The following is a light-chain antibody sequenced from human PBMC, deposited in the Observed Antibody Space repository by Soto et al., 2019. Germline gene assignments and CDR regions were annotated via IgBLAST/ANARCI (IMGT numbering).Light chain of an antibody. CDR2: DVS. V-gene: IGLV2-14*03. CDR3: SSYTSSSPYV. Sequence: QSVRNQPASVFGSPGQSITISFPGTSSDVGGYNYVSWYQQYPGKAPKLMISDVSNRPSGVSYRFSGSKSGNTASLTMSGLQAEDEADYSSSSYTSSSPYVFGTGTKVTV. J-gene: IGLJ1*01. CDR1: SSDVGGYNY.